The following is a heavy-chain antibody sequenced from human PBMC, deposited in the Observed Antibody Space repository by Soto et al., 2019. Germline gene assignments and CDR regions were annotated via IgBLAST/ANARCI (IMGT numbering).Heavy chain of an antibody. V-gene: IGHV4-4*07. CDR1: GVSISSYY. J-gene: IGHJ6*02. D-gene: IGHD3-10*01. CDR2: IDTSGTT. CDR3: ARGPRGYVYYHGMDV. Sequence: KPSESLSLTCAVSGVSISSYYCSWIRQSAGKGLEWIGRIDTSGTTNYNPSLKSRVTMSVDASKNQFSLNLSSVTAADTAVYYCARGPRGYVYYHGMDVWGQGTTVTVSS.